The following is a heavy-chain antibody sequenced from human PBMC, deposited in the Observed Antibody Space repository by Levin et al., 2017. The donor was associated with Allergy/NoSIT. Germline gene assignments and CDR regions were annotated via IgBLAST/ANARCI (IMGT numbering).Heavy chain of an antibody. V-gene: IGHV1-18*01. CDR1: GYTFTSYG. D-gene: IGHD6-13*01. Sequence: GESLKISCKASGYTFTSYGISWVRQAPGQGLEWMGWISAYNGNTNYAQKLQGRVTMTTDTSTSTAYMELRSLRSDDTAVYYCARDSVIAAAGKGDYWGQGTLVTVSS. J-gene: IGHJ4*02. CDR2: ISAYNGNT. CDR3: ARDSVIAAAGKGDY.